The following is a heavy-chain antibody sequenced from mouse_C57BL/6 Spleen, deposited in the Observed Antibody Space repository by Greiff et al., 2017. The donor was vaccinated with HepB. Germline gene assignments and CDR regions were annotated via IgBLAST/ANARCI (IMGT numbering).Heavy chain of an antibody. D-gene: IGHD1-1*01. V-gene: IGHV1-82*01. CDR2: IYPGDGDT. CDR1: GYAFSSSW. CDR3: AELRGDCCDY. J-gene: IGHJ2*01. Sequence: QVQLQQSGPELVKPGASVKISCKASGYAFSSSWMNWVKQRPGKGLEWIGRIYPGDGDTNYNGKFKGKATLTADKTSSTAYMQLSSLTSEDSAVYFCAELRGDCCDYWGQGTTLTVSS.